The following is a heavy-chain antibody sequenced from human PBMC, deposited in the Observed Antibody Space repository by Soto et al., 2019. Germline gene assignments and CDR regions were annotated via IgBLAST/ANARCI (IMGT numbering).Heavy chain of an antibody. CDR3: ARHNGPLYVAYYSDIDV. J-gene: IGHJ6*02. CDR1: GGSISSSSYY. CDR2: IYYSGYT. D-gene: IGHD3-16*01. Sequence: QLQLQESGPGLVKPSETLSLTCTVSGGSISSSSYYWGWIRQPPGKGLEWIGSIYYSGYTYYNPFHKSRFTISVGTSNNQFSLKLSSVTAADTAVYYCARHNGPLYVAYYSDIDVSGQGTTCTLAS. V-gene: IGHV4-39*01.